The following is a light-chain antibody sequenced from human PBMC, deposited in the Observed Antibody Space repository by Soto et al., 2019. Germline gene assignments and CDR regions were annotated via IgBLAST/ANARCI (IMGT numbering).Light chain of an antibody. V-gene: IGLV2-23*01. CDR1: SSDVGSYNL. CDR3: CSYAGQEVV. J-gene: IGLJ2*01. CDR2: EGS. Sequence: QSVLTQPASVSGSPGQSITISCTGTSSDVGSYNLVSWYQQHPGKAPKLMIYEGSKRPSGVSNRFSGSKSGNTASLTISGIQAEDEADYYCCSYAGQEVVFGGGTKLTVL.